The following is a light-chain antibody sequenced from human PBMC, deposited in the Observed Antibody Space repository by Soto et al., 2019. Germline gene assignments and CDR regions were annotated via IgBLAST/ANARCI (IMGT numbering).Light chain of an antibody. CDR3: QQSYSTFPYS. J-gene: IGKJ2*03. CDR2: AES. Sequence: DIQMTQYPSSLSASVGDRVTITYPASQSISNYLNWYQQKPGKAPKLLIYAESSLQSGVASRLSGSGSGIHLTLTISRLQPEDVAVYYCQQSYSTFPYSFDEATKLEI. V-gene: IGKV1-39*01. CDR1: QSISNY.